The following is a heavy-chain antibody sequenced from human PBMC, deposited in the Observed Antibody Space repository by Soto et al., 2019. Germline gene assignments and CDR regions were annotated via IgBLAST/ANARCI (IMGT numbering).Heavy chain of an antibody. CDR3: ARYTVTTLHYYYGMDG. J-gene: IGHJ6*02. V-gene: IGHV1-69*01. D-gene: IGHD4-17*01. Sequence: QVQLVQSGAEVKKPGSSVKVSCKASGGTFSSYAISWVRQAPGQGLEWMGGIIPIFGTANYAQKFQGRVTITADESTSEDYMELSSLRSEDTAVYYCARYTVTTLHYYYGMDGWGQGTTLSASS. CDR1: GGTFSSYA. CDR2: IIPIFGTA.